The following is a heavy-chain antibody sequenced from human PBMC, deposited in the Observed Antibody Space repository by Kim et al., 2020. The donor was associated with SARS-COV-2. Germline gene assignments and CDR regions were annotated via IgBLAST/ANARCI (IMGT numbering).Heavy chain of an antibody. Sequence: SETLSLTCTVSGGSINSYYWSWIRQPAGKGLEWIGRIYTSGSTNYNPSLKSRVTMSVDTSKNQFSLKLSSVTAADTAVYYCARAKRGYSYGYLHYYYGMDVWGQGTTVTVSS. J-gene: IGHJ6*02. D-gene: IGHD5-18*01. CDR1: GGSINSYY. CDR3: ARAKRGYSYGYLHYYYGMDV. CDR2: IYTSGST. V-gene: IGHV4-4*07.